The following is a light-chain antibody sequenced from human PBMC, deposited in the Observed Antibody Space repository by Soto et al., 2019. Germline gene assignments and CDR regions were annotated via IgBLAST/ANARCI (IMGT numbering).Light chain of an antibody. CDR2: EGS. CDR3: CSYAGSSTFRVLWV. CDR1: SSDVGSYNL. Sequence: QSALTQPASVSGSPGQSITISCTGTSSDVGSYNLVSWYQQHPGKAPKLMIYEGSKRPSGVSNRFSGSKSGNTASLTISGLQAEDEADYYCCSYAGSSTFRVLWVFGGGTKLTVL. J-gene: IGLJ3*02. V-gene: IGLV2-23*03.